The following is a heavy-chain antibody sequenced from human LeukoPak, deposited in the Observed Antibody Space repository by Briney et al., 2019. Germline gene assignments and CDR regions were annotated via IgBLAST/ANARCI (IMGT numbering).Heavy chain of an antibody. CDR1: GGSISSGGYY. CDR3: ARKVRAAGAFDY. V-gene: IGHV4-31*03. J-gene: IGHJ4*02. CDR2: IYYSGST. D-gene: IGHD6-25*01. Sequence: SQTLSLTCTVSGGSISSGGYYWSWIRQHPGKGLEWIGYIYYSGSTYYNLSLKSRVTISVDTSKNQFSLKLSSVTAADTAVYYCARKVRAAGAFDYWGQGTLVTVSS.